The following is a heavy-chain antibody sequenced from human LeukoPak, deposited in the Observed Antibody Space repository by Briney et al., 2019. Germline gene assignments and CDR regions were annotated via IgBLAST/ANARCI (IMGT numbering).Heavy chain of an antibody. CDR1: GFTFSSYG. J-gene: IGHJ4*02. D-gene: IGHD6-19*01. Sequence: GGSLRLSCAASGFTFSSYGMHWVRQAPGKGLEWVAVISYDGSNKYYADSVKGRFTISRDNSKNTLYLQMNSLRAEDTAVYYCAKDLTRIAVAGTVFDYWGQGTLVTVSS. CDR3: AKDLTRIAVAGTVFDY. V-gene: IGHV3-30*18. CDR2: ISYDGSNK.